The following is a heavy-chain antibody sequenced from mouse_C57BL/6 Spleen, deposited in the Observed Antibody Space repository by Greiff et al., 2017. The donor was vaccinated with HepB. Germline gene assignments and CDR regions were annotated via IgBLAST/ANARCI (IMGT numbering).Heavy chain of an antibody. CDR1: GFTFSSYA. CDR2: ISDGGSYT. J-gene: IGHJ2*01. Sequence: EVMLVESRGGLVKPGGSLKLSCAASGFTFSSYAMSWVRQTPEKRLEWVATISDGGSYTYYPDNVKGRFTISRDNAKNNLYLQMSHLKSEDTAMYYCARDRGDYPFDYWGQGTTLTVSS. V-gene: IGHV5-4*01. D-gene: IGHD2-4*01. CDR3: ARDRGDYPFDY.